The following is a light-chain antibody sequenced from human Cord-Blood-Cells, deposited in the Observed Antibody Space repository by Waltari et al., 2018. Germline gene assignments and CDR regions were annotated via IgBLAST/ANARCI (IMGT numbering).Light chain of an antibody. Sequence: EIVLTQSPATLSLSPGERATLSCRSSPSVSSYLAWYQQKPGQAPRLLIYDASNRATCIPARFSGSGSVTDFTLTISSLEPEDFAVYYCQQRSNWPPITFGQGTRLEIK. CDR1: PSVSSY. CDR2: DAS. CDR3: QQRSNWPPIT. V-gene: IGKV3-11*01. J-gene: IGKJ5*01.